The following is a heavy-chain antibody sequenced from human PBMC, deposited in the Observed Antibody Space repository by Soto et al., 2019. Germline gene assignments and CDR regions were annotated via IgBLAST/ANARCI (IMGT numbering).Heavy chain of an antibody. CDR1: GYTFTSYG. Sequence: ASVKVSCKASGYTFTSYGISWVRQAPGQGLEWMGWISAYNGNTNYAQKLQGRVTMTTDTSTSTAYMELRSLRSEDTAVYYCARDTPYYYDSSGYFDYWGQGTLVTVSS. V-gene: IGHV1-18*04. CDR3: ARDTPYYYDSSGYFDY. D-gene: IGHD3-22*01. J-gene: IGHJ4*02. CDR2: ISAYNGNT.